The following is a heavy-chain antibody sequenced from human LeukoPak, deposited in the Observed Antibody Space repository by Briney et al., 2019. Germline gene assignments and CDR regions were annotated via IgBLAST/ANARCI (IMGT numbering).Heavy chain of an antibody. Sequence: GGSLRLSCAASGFTFSSYSMNWVRRAPGKGLEWVSSISSSSSYIYYADSVKGRFTISRDNAKNSLYLQMNSLRVEDTAVYYCARAPTVLVGYCSSSSCQADYWGQGTLVTVSS. CDR3: ARAPTVLVGYCSSSSCQADY. CDR1: GFTFSSYS. D-gene: IGHD2-2*01. J-gene: IGHJ4*02. V-gene: IGHV3-21*01. CDR2: ISSSSSYI.